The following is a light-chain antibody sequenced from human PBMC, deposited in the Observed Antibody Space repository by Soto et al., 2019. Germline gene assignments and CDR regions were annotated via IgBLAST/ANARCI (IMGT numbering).Light chain of an antibody. CDR1: QSISSW. CDR3: QKYKSAPRT. J-gene: IGKJ1*01. V-gene: IGKV1-27*01. CDR2: AAS. Sequence: QGTNSPSTLSDSVEDSVTITCRASQSISSWLAWYQQKPGKVPKLLIYAASTLQSGVPSRFSGSGSGTDFTLTICSLQPEDVAPYYSQKYKSAPRTSCQGT.